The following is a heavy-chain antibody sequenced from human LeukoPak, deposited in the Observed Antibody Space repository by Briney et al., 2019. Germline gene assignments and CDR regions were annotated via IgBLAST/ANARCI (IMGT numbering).Heavy chain of an antibody. V-gene: IGHV4-31*03. D-gene: IGHD5-24*01. CDR1: GGSISSGGYY. Sequence: PSETLSLTCTISGGSISSGGYYWSWIRQHPGKGLEWIGYIYYSGSTYYNPSLKSRVTISVDTSKNQFSLKLNSVTAADTAMYYCARDLYGYNSFDYWGQGTLVTVSS. CDR3: ARDLYGYNSFDY. J-gene: IGHJ4*02. CDR2: IYYSGST.